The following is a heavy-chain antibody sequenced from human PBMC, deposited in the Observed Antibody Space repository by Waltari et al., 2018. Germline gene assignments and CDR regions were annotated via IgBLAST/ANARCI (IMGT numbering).Heavy chain of an antibody. Sequence: QVQLVESGGGVVQPGRSLRLSCAASGFAFSSYGMHWVRQAPGKGLEWVAVIWYDGSNKYYADSVKGRFTISRDNSKNTLYLQMNSLRAEDTAVYYCAPLVPLYDSSGFNYWGQGTLVTVSS. CDR2: IWYDGSNK. CDR1: GFAFSSYG. CDR3: APLVPLYDSSGFNY. V-gene: IGHV3-33*08. J-gene: IGHJ4*02. D-gene: IGHD3-22*01.